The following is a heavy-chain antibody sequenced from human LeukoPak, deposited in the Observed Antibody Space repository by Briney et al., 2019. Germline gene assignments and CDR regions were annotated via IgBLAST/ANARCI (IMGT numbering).Heavy chain of an antibody. CDR2: IKQDGSEK. V-gene: IGHV3-7*01. CDR1: GFTFSSYW. D-gene: IGHD1-7*01. J-gene: IGHJ4*02. CDR3: AREGDWNYEDY. Sequence: GGSLRLSCAASGFTFSSYWLSWVRQAPGKGLEWVANIKQDGSEKYYVNSVKGRFTISRDNAKNSLYLQMNSLRAEDTAIYYCAREGDWNYEDYWGQGTLVTVSS.